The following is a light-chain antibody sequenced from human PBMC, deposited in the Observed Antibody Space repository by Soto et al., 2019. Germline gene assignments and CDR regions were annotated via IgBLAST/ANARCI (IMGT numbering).Light chain of an antibody. Sequence: QSVLTQPASVPGSPGQSITISCTGTSSDVGGYNYVSWYQHHPGKAPKLMIYDVSNRPSGVSNRFSGSKSGNTASLTISGLQPEDEADYYCSSYTTSNTRQIVFGTGTKLTVL. CDR1: SSDVGGYNY. V-gene: IGLV2-14*03. J-gene: IGLJ1*01. CDR3: SSYTTSNTRQIV. CDR2: DVS.